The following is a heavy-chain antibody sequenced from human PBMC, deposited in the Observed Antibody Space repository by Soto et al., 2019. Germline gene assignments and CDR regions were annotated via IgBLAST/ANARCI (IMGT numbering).Heavy chain of an antibody. J-gene: IGHJ4*02. V-gene: IGHV4-30-2*06. CDR2: IVYXEXX. D-gene: IGHD2-15*01. CDR1: GVAMTYGGYS. Sequence: SATLALTCSFSGVAMTYGGYSWSWIRQSPEKXLEXXGXIVYXEXXXXXXSFKSRLSLSIDRTRNQFSMSLSSMTDADKAVYYCARGGGYDSFDFWGQGIQVTVS. CDR3: ARGGGYDSFDF.